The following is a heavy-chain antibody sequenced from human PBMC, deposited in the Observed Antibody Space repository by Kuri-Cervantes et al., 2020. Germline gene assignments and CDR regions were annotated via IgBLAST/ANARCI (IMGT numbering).Heavy chain of an antibody. CDR3: ARRHIVVVPAAYMDYGMDV. CDR1: GGSISSSSYY. CDR2: IYYSGST. J-gene: IGHJ6*02. Sequence: SETLSLTCTVSGGSISSSSYYWGWIRQPPGKGLEWIGSIYYSGSTYYNPSLKSRVTISVDTSKNQFSPKLSSVTAADTAVYYCARRHIVVVPAAYMDYGMDVWGQGTTVTVSS. V-gene: IGHV4-39*01. D-gene: IGHD2-2*01.